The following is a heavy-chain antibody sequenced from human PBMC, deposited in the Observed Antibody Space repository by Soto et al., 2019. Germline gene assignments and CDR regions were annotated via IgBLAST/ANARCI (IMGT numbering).Heavy chain of an antibody. CDR1: GYTLTELS. V-gene: IGHV1-24*01. Sequence: ASVKVSCKVSGYTLTELSMHWVRQAPGKGLEWMGGFDPEDGETIYAQKFQGRVTMTEDTSTDTAYMELSSLRSEDTAVYYCATDPRGPGGRGWFDPWGQGTLVTVSS. CDR3: ATDPRGPGGRGWFDP. CDR2: FDPEDGET. D-gene: IGHD3-16*01. J-gene: IGHJ5*02.